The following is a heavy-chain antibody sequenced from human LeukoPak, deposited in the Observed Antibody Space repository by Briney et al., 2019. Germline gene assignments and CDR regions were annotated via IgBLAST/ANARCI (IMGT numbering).Heavy chain of an antibody. D-gene: IGHD4-11*01. V-gene: IGHV3-73*01. CDR2: IRSKANSYAT. J-gene: IGHJ6*03. CDR1: GFTFSGSA. CDR3: ARQTTPPEGYYYYYYMDV. Sequence: GGSLRLSYAASGFTFSGSAMHWVRQASGKGLEWVGRIRSKANSYATAYAASVKGRFTISRDDSKNTAYLQMNSLKTEDTAVYYCARQTTPPEGYYYYYYMDVWGKGTTVTVSS.